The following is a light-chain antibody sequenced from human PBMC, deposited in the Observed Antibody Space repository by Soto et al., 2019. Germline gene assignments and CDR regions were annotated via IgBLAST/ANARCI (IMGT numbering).Light chain of an antibody. Sequence: EIVLTQSPGTLSLSPGESGTLSCRAGQTLSSSSLAWYQQKPGQAPRLLIYGASNRASGIPDRFSGGGSGTDFNLTISRLEPEDFAVYYCHQYGSSPLTFGGGTKGEI. J-gene: IGKJ4*01. CDR2: GAS. CDR3: HQYGSSPLT. V-gene: IGKV3-20*01. CDR1: QTLSSSS.